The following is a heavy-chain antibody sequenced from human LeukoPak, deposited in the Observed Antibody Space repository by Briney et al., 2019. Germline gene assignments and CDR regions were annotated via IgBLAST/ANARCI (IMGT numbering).Heavy chain of an antibody. CDR2: INPNSGGT. CDR1: GYTFTGYY. J-gene: IGHJ4*02. CDR3: ARAFEYYYDSSGYLGFDY. Sequence: ASVKVSCKASGYTFTGYYMHWVRQAPGQGLEWMGWINPNSGGTNYAQKFQGRVTMTRDTSISTAYMELSRLRPDDTAVYYCARAFEYYYDSSGYLGFDYWGQGTLVTVSS. V-gene: IGHV1-2*02. D-gene: IGHD3-22*01.